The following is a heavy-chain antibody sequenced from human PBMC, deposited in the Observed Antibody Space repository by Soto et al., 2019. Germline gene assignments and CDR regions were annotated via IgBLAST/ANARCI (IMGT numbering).Heavy chain of an antibody. Sequence: EVQLVESGGCLVQPGGSLRLSCAASGFTLSTYWMHWVRQVPGKGLVWVSRISSGGTYTNYADSVKGRFTISRDSARNTLFLQMNYLTGDDTAVYYCARTFVDGMAGFGPWGQGTLVTVSS. D-gene: IGHD2-15*01. CDR2: ISSGGTYT. J-gene: IGHJ5*02. V-gene: IGHV3-74*01. CDR1: GFTLSTYW. CDR3: ARTFVDGMAGFGP.